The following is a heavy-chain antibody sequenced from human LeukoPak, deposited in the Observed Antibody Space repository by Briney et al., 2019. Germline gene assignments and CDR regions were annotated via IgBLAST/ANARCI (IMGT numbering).Heavy chain of an antibody. D-gene: IGHD3-22*01. CDR3: ARDYYDSSGYYCGDAFDI. J-gene: IGHJ3*02. V-gene: IGHV4-59*01. CDR2: IYYSGST. CDR1: GGSISSYY. Sequence: SETLSLTCTVSGGSISSYYWSWIRQPPGKGLEWLGYIYYSGSTNYNPSLKSRVTISVDTSKNQFSLKLSSVTAADTAVYYCARDYYDSSGYYCGDAFDIWGQGTMVTVSS.